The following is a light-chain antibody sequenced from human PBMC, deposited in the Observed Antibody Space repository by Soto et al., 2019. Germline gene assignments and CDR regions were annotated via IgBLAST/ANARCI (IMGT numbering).Light chain of an antibody. CDR3: VLYLGSGIWV. CDR1: SGSVSTNYY. J-gene: IGLJ3*02. Sequence: QTVVTQEPPFSVSPGGTVTLTCGLSSGSVSTNYYPSWYQQTPGQAPRTLIYSTNIRSSGVPDRFSGSILGNKAALTITGAQADDESDYYCVLYLGSGIWVFGGGTKVTVL. CDR2: STN. V-gene: IGLV8-61*01.